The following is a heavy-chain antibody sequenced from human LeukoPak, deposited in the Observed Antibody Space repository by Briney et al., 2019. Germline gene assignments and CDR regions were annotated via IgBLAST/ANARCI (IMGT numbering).Heavy chain of an antibody. Sequence: PSETLSLTCGLSGQSSTRGDDGAWFRQSPEKGPEWVATFFESEKSFYNASLKSRVIMSLDTSKSQFSLNLTSVTAADTAVYYCARFLPVPSLLDSWGQGTHVTVSS. CDR1: GQSSTRGDD. CDR2: FFESEKS. D-gene: IGHD2/OR15-2a*01. V-gene: IGHV4-38-2*01. J-gene: IGHJ4*02. CDR3: ARFLPVPSLLDS.